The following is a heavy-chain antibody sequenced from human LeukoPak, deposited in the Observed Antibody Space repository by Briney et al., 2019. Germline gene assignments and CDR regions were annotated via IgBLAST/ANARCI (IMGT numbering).Heavy chain of an antibody. J-gene: IGHJ5*02. CDR2: IIPIFGTA. D-gene: IGHD3-10*01. CDR1: GYTFSTYA. Sequence: SVKVSCKASGYTFSTYAISWVRQAPGQGLEWMGGIIPIFGTANYAQKFQGRVTITADESTSTAYMELSSLRSEDTAVYYCARTSYYGSGSYYRSFWFDPWGQGTLVTVSS. CDR3: ARTSYYGSGSYYRSFWFDP. V-gene: IGHV1-69*13.